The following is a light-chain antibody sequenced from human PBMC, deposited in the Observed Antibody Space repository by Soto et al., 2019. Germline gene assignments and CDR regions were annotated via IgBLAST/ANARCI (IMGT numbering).Light chain of an antibody. J-gene: IGKJ1*01. CDR2: VAS. Sequence: DTVLTQSPGTLSLSPGERATLSCRASQSVANNYLAWYQQKPGQAPRLLFYVASRRATGIPDRFTASGSGTDFTLTISRLEPDDFAVYYCQHYGNSPWTFGQGTKVEFK. CDR3: QHYGNSPWT. CDR1: QSVANNY. V-gene: IGKV3-20*01.